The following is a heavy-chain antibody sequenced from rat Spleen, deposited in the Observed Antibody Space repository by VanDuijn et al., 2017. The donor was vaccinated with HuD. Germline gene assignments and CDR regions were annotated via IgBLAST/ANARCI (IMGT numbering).Heavy chain of an antibody. D-gene: IGHD1-11*01. CDR3: ARHNHGGYWFAY. J-gene: IGHJ3*01. Sequence: EVQLVESGGGLVQPGRSMKLSCAASGFTFSNYYMAWVRQAPTKGLEWVASISSGGVNTYYRDSVKGRFTISRDNAKSTLYLQMDSLRSEDTATYYCARHNHGGYWFAYWGQGTLVTVSS. CDR1: GFTFSNYY. V-gene: IGHV5-25*01. CDR2: ISSGGVNT.